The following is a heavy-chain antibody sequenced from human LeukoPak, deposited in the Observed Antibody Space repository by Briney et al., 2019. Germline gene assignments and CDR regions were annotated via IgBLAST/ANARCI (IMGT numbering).Heavy chain of an antibody. CDR3: AKAVAGNSDY. D-gene: IGHD6-19*01. V-gene: IGHV3-23*01. CDR1: GFTFSSYA. CDR2: ISGSGGST. J-gene: IGHJ4*02. Sequence: GGSLRLSCAASGFTFSSYAMRGVRQAPGKGLEWVSAISGSGGSTYYADSVKGRFTISRDNSKNTLYLQMNSLRAEDTAVYYCAKAVAGNSDYWGQGTLVTVSS.